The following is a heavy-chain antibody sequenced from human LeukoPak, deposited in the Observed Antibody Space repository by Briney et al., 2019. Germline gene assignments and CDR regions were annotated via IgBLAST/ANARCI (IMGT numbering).Heavy chain of an antibody. CDR1: GYTFTSYA. D-gene: IGHD2-15*01. J-gene: IGHJ3*02. CDR2: INAGNGNT. Sequence: GASVKVSRKASGYTFTSYAMHWVRQAPGQRLEWMGWINAGNGNTKYSQKFQGRVTITRDTSASTAYMELSSLRSEDTAVYYCARVYYCSGGSCYLGAFDIWGQGTMVTVSS. V-gene: IGHV1-3*01. CDR3: ARVYYCSGGSCYLGAFDI.